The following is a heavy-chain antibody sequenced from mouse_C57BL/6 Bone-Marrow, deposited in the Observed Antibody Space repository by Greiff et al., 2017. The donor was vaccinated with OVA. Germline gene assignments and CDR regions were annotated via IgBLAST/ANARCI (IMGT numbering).Heavy chain of an antibody. CDR3: ARDNGYYVGFAY. D-gene: IGHD2-3*01. Sequence: QVQLQQPGAELVKPGASVKLSCKASGYTFTSYWMHWVKQRPGQGLEWIGEIDPSDSYTNYNQKFKGKSTLTVDKSSSTAYMQLSSLTSEDSAVYYCARDNGYYVGFAYWGQGTLVTVSA. J-gene: IGHJ3*01. CDR2: IDPSDSYT. V-gene: IGHV1-69*01. CDR1: GYTFTSYW.